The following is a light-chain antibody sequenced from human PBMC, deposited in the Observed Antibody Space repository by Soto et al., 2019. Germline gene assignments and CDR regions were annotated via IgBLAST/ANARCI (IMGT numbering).Light chain of an antibody. J-gene: IGLJ1*01. Sequence: QSVLTQPASVSGSPGQSITIACTGTISDVGSYNLVSWYQQHPNKAPKLLIYEDNKRPSGVSNRFSGSKSANTASLTISGLQPEDEAEYFCCSYGGRRTYVFGPGTKVTVL. CDR1: ISDVGSYNL. CDR2: EDN. V-gene: IGLV2-23*01. CDR3: CSYGGRRTYV.